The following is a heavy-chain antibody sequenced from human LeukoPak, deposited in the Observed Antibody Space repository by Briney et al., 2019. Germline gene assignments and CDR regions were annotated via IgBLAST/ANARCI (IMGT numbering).Heavy chain of an antibody. CDR3: AKAMVRGVIPPYYYYMDV. J-gene: IGHJ6*03. V-gene: IGHV3-21*01. Sequence: PGGSLRLSCAASGFTFSSYSMNWVRQAPGKGLEWVSSISSSSSYIYYADSVKGRFTISRDNAKNSLYLQMTSLGAEDTAVYYCAKAMVRGVIPPYYYYMDVWGKGTTVTVSS. CDR1: GFTFSSYS. CDR2: ISSSSSYI. D-gene: IGHD3-10*01.